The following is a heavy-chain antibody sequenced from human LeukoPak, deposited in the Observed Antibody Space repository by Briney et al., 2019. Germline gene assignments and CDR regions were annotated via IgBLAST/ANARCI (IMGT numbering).Heavy chain of an antibody. V-gene: IGHV4-4*09. CDR2: THPSGNT. CDR3: ARKAPKKGWFDP. Sequence: KPSETLSLTCTVSGGCNNSYYCSWIRQPPGKGLEWIGYTHPSGNTNYSPSLKSRVTISIDTSRNQFSLKLSSVTAADTAVYYCARKAPKKGWFDPWGQGTLVTVSS. J-gene: IGHJ5*02. CDR1: GGCNNSYY.